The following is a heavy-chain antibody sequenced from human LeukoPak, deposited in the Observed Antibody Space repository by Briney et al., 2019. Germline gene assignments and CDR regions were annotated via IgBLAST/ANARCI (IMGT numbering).Heavy chain of an antibody. CDR2: IKSKTDGGTT. V-gene: IGHV3-15*01. D-gene: IGHD3-22*01. Sequence: GGSLRLSCAASGFTFINAWMNWVRQAPGKGLEWVGRIKSKTDGGTTDYAAPVKGRFTISRDDSKNTLYLQMNSLKTEDTAVYYCTTEVYYDSSGYYIGYWGQGTLVTVSS. CDR1: GFTFINAW. J-gene: IGHJ4*02. CDR3: TTEVYYDSSGYYIGY.